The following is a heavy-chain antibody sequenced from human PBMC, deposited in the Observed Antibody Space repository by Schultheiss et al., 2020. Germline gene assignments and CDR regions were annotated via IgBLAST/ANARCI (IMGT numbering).Heavy chain of an antibody. Sequence: SETLSLTCSVHSDPFTDYYWNWIRQSPQKGLEWIGEIYHSGSTNYNPSLKSRVTISVDKSKNQFSLKLSSVTAADTAVYYCARGGAYSSSSFYYYYYYGMDVWGQGTTVTV. D-gene: IGHD6-6*01. V-gene: IGHV4-34*01. CDR3: ARGGAYSSSSFYYYYYYGMDV. J-gene: IGHJ6*02. CDR1: SDPFTDYY. CDR2: IYHSGST.